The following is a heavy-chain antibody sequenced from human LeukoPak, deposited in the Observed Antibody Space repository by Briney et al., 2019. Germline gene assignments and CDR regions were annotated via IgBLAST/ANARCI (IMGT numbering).Heavy chain of an antibody. CDR3: ARVLPLGWEPRDGSAFDI. Sequence: GGSLRLSCAASGFTFSSYSMNWVRQAPGKGLEWVSYISSSSSTIYYADSVKGRFTISRDNAKNSLYLQMNSLRAEDTAVYYCARVLPLGWEPRDGSAFDIWGQGTMVTVSS. J-gene: IGHJ3*02. CDR2: ISSSSSTI. D-gene: IGHD1-26*01. CDR1: GFTFSSYS. V-gene: IGHV3-48*01.